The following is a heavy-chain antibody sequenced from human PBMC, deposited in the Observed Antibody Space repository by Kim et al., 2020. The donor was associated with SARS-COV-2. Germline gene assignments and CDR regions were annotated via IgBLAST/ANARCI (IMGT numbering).Heavy chain of an antibody. V-gene: IGHV4-59*08. CDR3: ARHFSVRYYGMDV. D-gene: IGHD3-3*01. J-gene: IGHJ6*02. Sequence: TASLKIRVTISVDTSKKQFSLKLSSVTAADTAVYYCARHFSVRYYGMDVWGQGTTVTVSS.